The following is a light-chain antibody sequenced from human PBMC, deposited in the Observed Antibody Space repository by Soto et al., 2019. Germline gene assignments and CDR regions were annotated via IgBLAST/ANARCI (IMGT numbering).Light chain of an antibody. CDR1: SSDVGGYNY. J-gene: IGLJ2*01. CDR3: CSYAGSYTLI. CDR2: DVS. Sequence: QSALTQPRSVSGSPGQSVTISCTGTSSDVGGYNYVSWYQQHPGKAPKFMIYDVSKRPSGVPGRFSGSKSGNTASLTISGLQAEDEADYYCCSYAGSYTLIFGGGTKLTVL. V-gene: IGLV2-11*01.